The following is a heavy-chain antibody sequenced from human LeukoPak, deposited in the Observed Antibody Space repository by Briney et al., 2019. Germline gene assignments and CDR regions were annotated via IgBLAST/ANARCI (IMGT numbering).Heavy chain of an antibody. Sequence: GGSLRLSCAASGFTFSSYWMSWVRQAPGKGLEWVANIKQDGSEKYYVDSVKGRFTISRDNAKNSLHLQMNSLRAEDTAVYYCARELGGGNGVLDYWGQGTLVTVSS. CDR1: GFTFSSYW. V-gene: IGHV3-7*01. CDR2: IKQDGSEK. D-gene: IGHD4-23*01. CDR3: ARELGGGNGVLDY. J-gene: IGHJ4*02.